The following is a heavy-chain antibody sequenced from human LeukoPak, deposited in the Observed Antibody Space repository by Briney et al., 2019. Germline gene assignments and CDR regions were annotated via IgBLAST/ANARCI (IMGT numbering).Heavy chain of an antibody. D-gene: IGHD3-22*01. J-gene: IGHJ4*02. CDR3: ARGSGDSSGYYHTFDY. CDR2: TYYRSKWHN. CDR1: GDSVSSNSSA. Sequence: SQTLSLTCAISGDSVSSNSSAWNWIRQSPSRGLEWLGRTYYRSKWHNDYAVSVKSRITINPDTSKNQFSLQLNSVTPEDTAVYYCARGSGDSSGYYHTFDYWGQGTLVTVSS. V-gene: IGHV6-1*01.